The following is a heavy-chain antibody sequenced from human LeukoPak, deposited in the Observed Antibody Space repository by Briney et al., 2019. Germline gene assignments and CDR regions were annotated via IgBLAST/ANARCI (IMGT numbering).Heavy chain of an antibody. CDR2: INHSGST. D-gene: IGHD2-15*01. J-gene: IGHJ1*01. V-gene: IGHV4-34*01. CDR1: GGSFSGYY. Sequence: PSETLSLTCAVYGGSFSGYYRSWIRQPPGKGLEWIGEINHSGSTNYNPSLKSRVTISVDTSKNQFSLKLSSVTAADTAVYYCARDSLGSQHWGQGTLVTVSS. CDR3: ARDSLGSQH.